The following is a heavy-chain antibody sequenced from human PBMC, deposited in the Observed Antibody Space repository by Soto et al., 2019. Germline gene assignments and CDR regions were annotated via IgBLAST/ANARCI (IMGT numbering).Heavy chain of an antibody. Sequence: SETLSLTCTVSGGSISSGDYYWSWIRQPPGKGLEWIGYIYYSASTYYNPSLKSRVTISVDTSKNLFSLKLSSVTAADSAVYYCAREDFYGSNIFDYWCQGTLVTV. J-gene: IGHJ4*02. D-gene: IGHD3-10*01. CDR3: AREDFYGSNIFDY. CDR1: GGSISSGDYY. CDR2: IYYSAST. V-gene: IGHV4-30-4*01.